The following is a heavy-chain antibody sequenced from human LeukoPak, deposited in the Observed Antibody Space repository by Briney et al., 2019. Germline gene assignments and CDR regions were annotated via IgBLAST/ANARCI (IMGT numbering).Heavy chain of an antibody. J-gene: IGHJ4*02. D-gene: IGHD2-21*02. CDR3: ARGLYCGGDCYLY. CDR1: GGTFSSYA. CDR2: IIPIFGAA. V-gene: IGHV1-69*05. Sequence: SVKVSCKASGGTFSSYAISWVRQAPGQGLEWMGGIIPIFGAANYAQKFQGRVTITTDESTSTAYMELSSLRSEDTAVYYCARGLYCGGDCYLYWGQGTLVTVSS.